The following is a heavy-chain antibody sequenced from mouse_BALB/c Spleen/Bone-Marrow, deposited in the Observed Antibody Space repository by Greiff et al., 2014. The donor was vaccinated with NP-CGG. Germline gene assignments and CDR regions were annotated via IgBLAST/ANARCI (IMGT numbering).Heavy chain of an antibody. CDR3: ARSQGGYWYFNV. Sequence: VKLVESGAELVRPGSSVKISCKASGCAFSSYWMNWVKQRPGQGLEWIGQIYPGDGDTNYNGKFKGKATLTADKSSSTAYMQLSSLTSEDSAVYFCARSQGGYWYFNVWGAGTTVTVSS. J-gene: IGHJ1*01. D-gene: IGHD3-3*01. CDR2: IYPGDGDT. CDR1: GCAFSSYW. V-gene: IGHV1-80*01.